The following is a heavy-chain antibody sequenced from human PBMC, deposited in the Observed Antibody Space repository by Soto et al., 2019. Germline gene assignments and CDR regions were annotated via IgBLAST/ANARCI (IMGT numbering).Heavy chain of an antibody. D-gene: IGHD3-10*01. V-gene: IGHV1-8*02. CDR1: GYTFTSYD. CDR3: ARGFGADGLDDAFDI. J-gene: IGHJ3*02. CDR2: MNPNSGNT. Sequence: ASVKVSCKASGYTFTSYDINWVRQATGQGLEWMGWMNPNSGNTGYAQKFRGRVTMTRNTSISTAYMELSSLRSEDTAVYYCARGFGADGLDDAFDIWGQGTMVTVSS.